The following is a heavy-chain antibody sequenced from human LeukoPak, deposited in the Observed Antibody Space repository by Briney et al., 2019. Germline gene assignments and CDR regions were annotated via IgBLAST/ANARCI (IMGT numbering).Heavy chain of an antibody. CDR2: ISSSGSTI. Sequence: PGGSLRLSCAASGLTFSDYYMSWIRQAPGKGLEWVSYISSSGSTIYYADSVKGRFTISRDNAKNSLYLQMNSLRAEDTAVYYCARIRILTARNWFDPWGQGTLVTVSS. J-gene: IGHJ5*02. CDR3: ARIRILTARNWFDP. CDR1: GLTFSDYY. D-gene: IGHD3-9*01. V-gene: IGHV3-11*01.